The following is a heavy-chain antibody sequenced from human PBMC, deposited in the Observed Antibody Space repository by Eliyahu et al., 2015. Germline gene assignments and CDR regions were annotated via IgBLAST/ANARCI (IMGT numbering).Heavy chain of an antibody. J-gene: IGHJ6*03. CDR3: ARDGSEILWFGELSPYYMDV. V-gene: IGHV3-21*01. D-gene: IGHD3-10*01. CDR2: ISGSSSYI. Sequence: EVQLVESGGGLVKPGGSLRLSCAASGFXFSTYXMNWVRQAPGKGLEWVSSISGSSSYIYYADSVKGRFTISRDNSKNSLYLQMNSLRPEDTAVYYCARDGSEILWFGELSPYYMDVWGKGTTVTVSS. CDR1: GFXFSTYX.